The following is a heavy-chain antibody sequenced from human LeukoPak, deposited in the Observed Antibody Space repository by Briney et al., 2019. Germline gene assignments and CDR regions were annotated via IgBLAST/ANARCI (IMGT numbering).Heavy chain of an antibody. CDR1: GFIFSDYW. CDR2: IKEDGSEK. Sequence: GGSLRLSCAVSGFIFSDYWMSWVRQAPGKGLEWVANIKEDGSEKFYVDSLKGRFTISRDNAKNELYLQLNSLTAEDTALYYCARYEVIQHAGFDCWGPGTLVTVSS. CDR3: ARYEVIQHAGFDC. V-gene: IGHV3-7*01. J-gene: IGHJ4*02. D-gene: IGHD1-1*01.